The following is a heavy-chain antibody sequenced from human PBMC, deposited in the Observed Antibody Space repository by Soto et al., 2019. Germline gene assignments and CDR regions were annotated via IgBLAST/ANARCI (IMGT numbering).Heavy chain of an antibody. CDR2: INPNSGGT. Sequence: ASVKVSCKASGYTFTGYYMHWVRQAPGQGLEWMGWINPNSGGTNYAQKFQGWVTMTRDTSISTAYMELSRLRSDDTAVYYCARGGSIVVVRAAAYGMRVWGPPITVTLS. V-gene: IGHV1-2*04. CDR3: ARGGSIVVVRAAAYGMRV. CDR1: GYTFTGYY. J-gene: IGHJ6*02. D-gene: IGHD2-2*01.